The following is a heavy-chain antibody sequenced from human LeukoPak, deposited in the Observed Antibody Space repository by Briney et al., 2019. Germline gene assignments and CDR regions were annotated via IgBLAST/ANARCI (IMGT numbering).Heavy chain of an antibody. D-gene: IGHD3-10*01. V-gene: IGHV4-38-2*02. CDR1: GYPISSGYY. CDR3: ARYGHWFDP. CDR2: VHHSADT. J-gene: IGHJ5*02. Sequence: SETLSLTCTVSGYPISSGYYWGWIRQPPGKGLEWIGSVHHSADTYYNPSLKSRLTISIDTSKNQFSLKLNSVTAADTAVYYCARYGHWFDPWGQGTLVTVSS.